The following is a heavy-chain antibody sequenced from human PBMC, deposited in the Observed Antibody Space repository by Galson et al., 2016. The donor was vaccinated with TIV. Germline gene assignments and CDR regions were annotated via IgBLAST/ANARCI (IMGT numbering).Heavy chain of an antibody. J-gene: IGHJ4*02. D-gene: IGHD3-22*01. CDR2: IYHSGTT. CDR3: ARANYYHSSGYFPYFDY. Sequence: SLTCSVSGGSITSYYWSWVRQPPGKGLEWIGYIYHSGTTNYNPSLENRVTISLDTSTNQFSLKLTSVTAADTAVYYFARANYYHSSGYFPYFDYWDQGSL. V-gene: IGHV4-59*01. CDR1: GGSITSYY.